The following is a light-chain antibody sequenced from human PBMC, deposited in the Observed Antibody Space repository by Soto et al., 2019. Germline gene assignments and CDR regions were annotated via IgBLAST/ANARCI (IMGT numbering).Light chain of an antibody. J-gene: IGKJ5*01. CDR2: LGS. CDR1: QSLLHSNGYNY. V-gene: IGKV2-28*01. Sequence: DIVMTQSPLSLPVTPGEPASISCRSSQSLLHSNGYNYLDWFLQKPGQSPQLLIFLGSNRASGVSDRXSGSGSGTDFTLKISRVEADDVGVYYCMQALQTPPTFGQGTRLEIK. CDR3: MQALQTPPT.